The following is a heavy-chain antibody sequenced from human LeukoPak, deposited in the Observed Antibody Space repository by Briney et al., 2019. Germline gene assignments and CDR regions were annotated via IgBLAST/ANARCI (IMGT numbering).Heavy chain of an antibody. CDR1: GGSISSYY. J-gene: IGHJ6*03. V-gene: IGHV4-59*12. CDR2: IYYSGST. D-gene: IGHD2-2*01. CDR3: AREGVYCSSSSCYSHDYYYYMDV. Sequence: SETLSLTCTVSGGSISSYYWSWIRQPPGKGLEWIGYIYYSGSTNYNPSLKSRVTMSVDTSKNQFSLKLSSVTAADTAVYYCAREGVYCSSSSCYSHDYYYYMDVWGKGTTVTISS.